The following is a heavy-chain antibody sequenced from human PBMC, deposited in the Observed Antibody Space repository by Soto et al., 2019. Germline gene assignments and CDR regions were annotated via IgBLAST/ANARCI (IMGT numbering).Heavy chain of an antibody. CDR1: GGSISSGGYY. CDR2: IYYSGST. D-gene: IGHD3-10*01. J-gene: IGHJ5*02. V-gene: IGHV4-31*03. Sequence: SETLSLTCTVSGGSISSGGYYWSWIRQHPGKGLEWIGYIYYSGSTYYNPSPKSRVTISVDTSKNQFSLKLSSVTAADTAVYYCARWETMVRGVIANWFDPWGQGTLVTVSS. CDR3: ARWETMVRGVIANWFDP.